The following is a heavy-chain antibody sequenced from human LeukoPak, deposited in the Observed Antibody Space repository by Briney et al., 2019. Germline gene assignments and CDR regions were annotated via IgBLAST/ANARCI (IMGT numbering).Heavy chain of an antibody. CDR1: GGSISSYY. V-gene: IGHV4-59*01. Sequence: SETLSLTCTVSGGSISSYYWSWIRQPPGQGLEWIGYIYYSGSTNYNPSLKSRVTISVDTSKNQFSLKLSSVTAADTAVYYCARMSARWGYFDYWGQGTLVTVSS. J-gene: IGHJ4*02. D-gene: IGHD3-16*01. CDR2: IYYSGST. CDR3: ARMSARWGYFDY.